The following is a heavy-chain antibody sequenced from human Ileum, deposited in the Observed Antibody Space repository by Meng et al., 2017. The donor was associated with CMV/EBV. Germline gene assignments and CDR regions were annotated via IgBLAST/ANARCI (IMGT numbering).Heavy chain of an antibody. J-gene: IGHJ5*02. CDR1: AGAFSSYT. Sequence: SAKVSCKASAGAFSSYTFSWLRQAPGQGLEWLGRIIPLTGMTKYGQKFQGRVTITADKSTTTTYMELVSLRSDNTAVYFCSRGGTRRVSISESSFDPWGQGTLVTVSS. V-gene: IGHV1-69*02. CDR3: SRGGTRRVSISESSFDP. D-gene: IGHD3-16*01. CDR2: IIPLTGMT.